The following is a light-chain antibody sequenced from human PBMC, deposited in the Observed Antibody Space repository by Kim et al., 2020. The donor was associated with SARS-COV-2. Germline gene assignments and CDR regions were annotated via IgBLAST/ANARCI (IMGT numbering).Light chain of an antibody. V-gene: IGLV1-40*01. CDR3: QSYDSGLSVV. J-gene: IGLJ2*01. CDR2: GTN. CDR1: SSNIGAGYD. Sequence: GHRVTVSCTGSSSNIGAGYDVQWYQQYPGTAPKLLIYGTNNRPSGVPDRFSGSKSGTSASLAITGLQAEDEADYYCQSYDSGLSVVFGGGTQLTVL.